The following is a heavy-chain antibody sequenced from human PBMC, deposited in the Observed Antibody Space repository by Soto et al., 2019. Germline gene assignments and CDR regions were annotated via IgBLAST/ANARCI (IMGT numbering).Heavy chain of an antibody. CDR3: ERETETTRVGFDP. J-gene: IGHJ5*02. CDR1: GGSVSGYY. D-gene: IGHD1-7*01. Sequence: PSETLSLTCTVSGGSVSGYYWTWIRQPPGRGLEWIGYIYYSGSTNFNPSLKSRVTMSIDTSKNQLSLNLASVTAADTAVYYCERETETTRVGFDPWGQGTLVTVSS. CDR2: IYYSGST. V-gene: IGHV4-59*02.